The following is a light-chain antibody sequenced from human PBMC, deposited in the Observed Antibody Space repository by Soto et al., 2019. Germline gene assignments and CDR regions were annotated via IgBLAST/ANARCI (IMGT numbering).Light chain of an antibody. V-gene: IGKV3-11*01. Sequence: EIVLTQSPATLSLSPGERATLSCRASQSVGTYLDWYQQKRGQSPRLLIYGASKRAPGIPARFSGSGSGTDFTLTINSLEPEDFAVYHCLQRSIGFTFGPGTKVEVK. CDR2: GAS. CDR1: QSVGTY. J-gene: IGKJ3*01. CDR3: LQRSIGFT.